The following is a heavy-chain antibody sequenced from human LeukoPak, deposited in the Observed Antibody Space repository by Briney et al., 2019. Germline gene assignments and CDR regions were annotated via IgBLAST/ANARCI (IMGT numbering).Heavy chain of an antibody. D-gene: IGHD6-13*01. V-gene: IGHV4-59*08. CDR1: SGCVSSYY. CDR2: IYHTGSN. CDR3: ARARYTNSWYAVDI. J-gene: IGHJ3*02. Sequence: SETLSLTCLVSSGCVSSYYWTWIRQPPGKGLEWIGYIYHTGSNNYSPSLKSRVTMYVDTSKNQLSLKLSSVTAADTAMYYCARARYTNSWYAVDIWGQGTMVTVSS.